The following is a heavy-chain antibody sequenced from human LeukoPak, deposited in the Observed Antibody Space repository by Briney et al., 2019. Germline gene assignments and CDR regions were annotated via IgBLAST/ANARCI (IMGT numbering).Heavy chain of an antibody. Sequence: GGSLRLSCAASGFTFSDFYMSWIRQAPGKGLEWVSYISSSSSNIYYADSVKGRFTISRDNAKNSLYLQMNSLRAEDTAVYYCARSLLWFGELPLDYWGQGTLVTVSS. CDR3: ARSLLWFGELPLDY. CDR2: ISSSSSNI. V-gene: IGHV3-11*04. D-gene: IGHD3-10*01. J-gene: IGHJ4*02. CDR1: GFTFSDFY.